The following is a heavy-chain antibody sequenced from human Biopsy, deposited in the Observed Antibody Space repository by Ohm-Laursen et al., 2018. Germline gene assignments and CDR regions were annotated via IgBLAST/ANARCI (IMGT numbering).Heavy chain of an antibody. CDR3: ARLTGDYIWGNWRINHDPFDI. V-gene: IGHV4-34*01. D-gene: IGHD3-16*01. CDR1: GGSFSGYY. J-gene: IGHJ3*02. Sequence: GTLSLTCAVSGGSFSGYYWSWIRQTPGKGLEWIGEVSHSGSTDYSPSLKSRVTISVDTSKNQFSLNLSSVTAADTAVYYCARLTGDYIWGNWRINHDPFDIWDQGTSVTVSS. CDR2: VSHSGST.